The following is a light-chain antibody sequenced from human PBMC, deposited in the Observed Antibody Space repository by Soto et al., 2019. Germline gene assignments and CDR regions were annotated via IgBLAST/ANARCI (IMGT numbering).Light chain of an antibody. Sequence: SLATVSLSKGKTPAHSCRASQKFYRYLAWYQQKPGQAPRLLLSDASNRATGIPARFSGSGSGTDFTLSISRLEPEDFALYCCQHSGISLITFGEGRRLEIK. V-gene: IGKV3-11*01. J-gene: IGKJ5*01. CDR3: QHSGISLIT. CDR2: DAS. CDR1: QKFYRY.